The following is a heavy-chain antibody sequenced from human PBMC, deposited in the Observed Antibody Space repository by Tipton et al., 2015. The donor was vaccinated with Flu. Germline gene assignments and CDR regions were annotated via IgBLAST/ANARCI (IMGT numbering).Heavy chain of an antibody. J-gene: IGHJ5*02. CDR2: IYTTGST. CDR1: GGSISSGSYY. D-gene: IGHD3-10*01. V-gene: IGHV4-61*02. CDR3: ARIYYYGSGDYYLDP. Sequence: TLSLTCTVSGGSISSGSYYWSWIRQPAGKGLGWIGRIYTTGSTNYNPSLKSRVTISADTSKNKFSLELRSVTAADTAVYYCARIYYYGSGDYYLDPWGQGTLVTVSS.